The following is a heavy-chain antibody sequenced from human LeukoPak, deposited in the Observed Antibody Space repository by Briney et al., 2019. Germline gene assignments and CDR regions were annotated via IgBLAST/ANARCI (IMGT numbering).Heavy chain of an antibody. V-gene: IGHV3-13*01. Sequence: TGGSLRLSCAASGFTFSNAWMSWVRQAPGKGLEWVSAIGTAGDTYYPGSVKGRFTISRENAKNSLYLQMNSLRAGDTAVYYCARGVVATVTPRWYFDLWGRGTLVTVSS. J-gene: IGHJ2*01. CDR1: GFTFSNAW. CDR3: ARGVVATVTPRWYFDL. CDR2: IGTAGDT. D-gene: IGHD4-17*01.